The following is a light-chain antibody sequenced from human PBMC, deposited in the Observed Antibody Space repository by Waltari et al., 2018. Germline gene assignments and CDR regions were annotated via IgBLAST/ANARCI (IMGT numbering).Light chain of an antibody. V-gene: IGKV3-20*01. Sequence: IMLTQSPGTLSLSPGERATLSCRASQSVGRSLVWYQQKPGQAPRLLIYDASRRATGIPDRFSGSGFGTEFSLTISRLEPEDFAVYYCQKYESLPATFGQGTKVEIK. J-gene: IGKJ1*01. CDR1: QSVGRS. CDR3: QKYESLPAT. CDR2: DAS.